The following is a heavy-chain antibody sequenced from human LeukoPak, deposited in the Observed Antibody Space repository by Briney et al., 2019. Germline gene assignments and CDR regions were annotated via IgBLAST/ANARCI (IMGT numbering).Heavy chain of an antibody. D-gene: IGHD3-22*01. V-gene: IGHV4-34*01. Sequence: PSETLSLTCAVYGGSFSGYYWSWIRQPPGKGLEWIGEINHSGSTNYNPSLKSRVTISVDTSKNQFSLKLSSVTAADTAVYYCARRGSRDSSGYYYGAFDIWGQGTMVTVSS. CDR2: INHSGST. CDR3: ARRGSRDSSGYYYGAFDI. J-gene: IGHJ3*02. CDR1: GGSFSGYY.